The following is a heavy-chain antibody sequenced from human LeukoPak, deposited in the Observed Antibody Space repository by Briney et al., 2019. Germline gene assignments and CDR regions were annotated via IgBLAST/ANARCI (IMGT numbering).Heavy chain of an antibody. CDR3: ARSKGGAQREYGMDV. D-gene: IGHD1-1*01. CDR2: ISSGSSYI. CDR1: GFTFKNYG. J-gene: IGHJ6*02. Sequence: GGSLRLSCAASGFTFKNYGMNWVRQAPGKGLEWVSSISSGSSYIDYADSLQGRFTISRDNAKNSVYLQMNSLRAEDTAVYYCARSKGGAQREYGMDVWGQGTTVTVSS. V-gene: IGHV3-21*06.